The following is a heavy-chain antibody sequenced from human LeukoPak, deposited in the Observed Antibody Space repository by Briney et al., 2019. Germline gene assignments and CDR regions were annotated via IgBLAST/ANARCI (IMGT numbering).Heavy chain of an antibody. CDR1: GYTFTSYD. J-gene: IGHJ4*02. Sequence: ASVKVSCKASGYTFTSYDINWVRQATGQGLEWMGWMNPNSGNTGYAQKFQGRVTITRNTSISTAYMELSSLRSEDTAVYYCARDYKGSYEVDYFDYWGQGTLVTVSS. CDR3: ARDYKGSYEVDYFDY. V-gene: IGHV1-8*03. D-gene: IGHD1-26*01. CDR2: MNPNSGNT.